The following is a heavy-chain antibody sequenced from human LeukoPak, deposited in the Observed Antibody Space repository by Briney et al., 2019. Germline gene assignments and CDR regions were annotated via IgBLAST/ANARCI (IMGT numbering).Heavy chain of an antibody. D-gene: IGHD3-22*01. CDR3: ASPGTYDSSGYQYDY. Sequence: SVKVSCKASGGTFSSYAINWVRQAPGQGLEWMGGIIPIFGTANYAQKFQGRVTITADESTSTAYMVLSSLRSEDTAVYYCASPGTYDSSGYQYDYWGQGTLVTVSS. CDR2: IIPIFGTA. CDR1: GGTFSSYA. J-gene: IGHJ4*02. V-gene: IGHV1-69*13.